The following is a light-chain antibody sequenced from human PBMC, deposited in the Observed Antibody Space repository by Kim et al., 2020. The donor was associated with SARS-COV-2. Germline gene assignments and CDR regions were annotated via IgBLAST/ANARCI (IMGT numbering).Light chain of an antibody. J-gene: IGKJ1*01. CDR2: GAS. Sequence: ELVLTQSPGTLSLSPGESATLSCRASQSVSNTYLAWYQQKPGQAPGLLIYGASSRATGVPDRFSGSGSGTDFTLTISRLEPEDFAVYFCQQYGSSPQTFGQGTKVDIK. CDR1: QSVSNTY. V-gene: IGKV3-20*01. CDR3: QQYGSSPQT.